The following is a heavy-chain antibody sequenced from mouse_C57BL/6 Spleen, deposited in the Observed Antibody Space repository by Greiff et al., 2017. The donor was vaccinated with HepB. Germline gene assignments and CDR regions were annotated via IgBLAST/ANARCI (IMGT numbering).Heavy chain of an antibody. CDR1: GYTFTSYW. CDR3: ARTNSIYYDYDGYYFDY. CDR2: IHPNSGST. V-gene: IGHV1-64*01. D-gene: IGHD2-4*01. Sequence: QVQLQQPGAELVKPGASVKLSCKASGYTFTSYWMHWVKQRPGQGLEWIGMIHPNSGSTNYNEKFKSKATLTVDKSSSTAYMQLSSLTSEDSAVYYCARTNSIYYDYDGYYFDYWGQGTTLTVSS. J-gene: IGHJ2*01.